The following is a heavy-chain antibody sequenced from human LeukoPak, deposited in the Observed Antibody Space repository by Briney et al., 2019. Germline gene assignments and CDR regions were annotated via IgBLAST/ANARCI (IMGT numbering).Heavy chain of an antibody. Sequence: PSETLSLTCTVSGGSISSYYWSWIRQPPGKGLEWIGYIYYSGSTNYNPSLKSRVTISVDTSKNQFSLKLSSVTAADTAVYYCASTDYVWGSQHYYSDYWGQGTLVNVSS. V-gene: IGHV4-59*01. CDR3: ASTDYVWGSQHYYSDY. CDR1: GGSISSYY. CDR2: IYYSGST. D-gene: IGHD3-16*01. J-gene: IGHJ4*02.